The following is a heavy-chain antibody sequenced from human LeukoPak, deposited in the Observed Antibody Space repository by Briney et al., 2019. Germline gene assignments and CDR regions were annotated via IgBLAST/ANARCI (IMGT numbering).Heavy chain of an antibody. CDR3: ARKRGGSRELAPDDAFDI. V-gene: IGHV4-4*07. CDR1: GGSISSYY. CDR2: IYTSGST. Sequence: PSETLSLTCTVSGGSISSYYWSWIRQPAGKGLEWIGLIYTSGSTNYNPSLKSRVTTSVDTSKNQFSLKLSSVTAADTAVYYCARKRGGSRELAPDDAFDIWGQGTMVTVSS. D-gene: IGHD1-14*01. J-gene: IGHJ3*02.